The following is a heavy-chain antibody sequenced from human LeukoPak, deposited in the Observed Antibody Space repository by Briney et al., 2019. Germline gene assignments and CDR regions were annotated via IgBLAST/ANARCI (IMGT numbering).Heavy chain of an antibody. D-gene: IGHD3-22*01. CDR2: ITPNANRT. J-gene: IGHJ1*01. CDR1: GFTFGSYG. Sequence: PGGSLRLSCAASGFTFGSYGMSWARQAPGKGLEWVSFITPNANRTSYAHSVEGRFTVSRDNPRNTLYMQMNSLRDEDTALYYCAIMHGYYDGSGYWVQWGQGTLVTVSS. V-gene: IGHV3-23*01. CDR3: AIMHGYYDGSGYWVQ.